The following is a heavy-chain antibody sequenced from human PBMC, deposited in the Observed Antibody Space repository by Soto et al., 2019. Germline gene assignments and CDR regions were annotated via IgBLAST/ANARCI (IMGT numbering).Heavy chain of an antibody. CDR1: GFSLNTRLVG. D-gene: IGHD3-10*01. Sequence: QITLKESGPTLVKPTQTLTLTCTFSGFSLNTRLVGVGWIRQPPGKALEGLALIYWDAIERYSPSLKNRLTITKDPSKNPVVLTMTDMDPMNTATYYCARSVGRDVSGTNYFDPWGQRALVTVSS. CDR3: ARSVGRDVSGTNYFDP. V-gene: IGHV2-5*02. J-gene: IGHJ5*02. CDR2: IYWDAIE.